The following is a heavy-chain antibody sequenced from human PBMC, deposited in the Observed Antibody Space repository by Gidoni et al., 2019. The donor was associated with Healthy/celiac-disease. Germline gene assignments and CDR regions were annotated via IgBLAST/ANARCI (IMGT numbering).Heavy chain of an antibody. V-gene: IGHV4-30-2*01. D-gene: IGHD3-10*01. CDR2: IYHSGST. CDR1: GGSISSGGYS. CDR3: ARGRSITMVRGVIRFAAFDI. J-gene: IGHJ3*02. Sequence: QLQLQASGSGLVKPSQTMSLTCAVSGGSISSGGYSWRWIRQPPGKGLEWIGYIYHSGSTYYNPSLKSRVTISVDRSKNQFSLKLSSVTAADTAVYYCARGRSITMVRGVIRFAAFDIWGQGTMVTVSS.